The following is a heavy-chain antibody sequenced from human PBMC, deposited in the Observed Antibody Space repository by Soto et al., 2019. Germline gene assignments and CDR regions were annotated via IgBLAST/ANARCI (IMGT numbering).Heavy chain of an antibody. V-gene: IGHV3-23*01. CDR3: AKAYFVWSSEQPYYFDY. J-gene: IGHJ4*02. Sequence: EVQLLDSGGGLVQPGGSLRLSCAASGFTFSNYAMTWVRQGPGKGLEWVSGISGSGGRSYYADSVKGRFTISRDNSKSTLYIQMNSLRAEDTAVYYCAKAYFVWSSEQPYYFDYWGQGTVVTVSS. CDR1: GFTFSNYA. CDR2: ISGSGGRS. D-gene: IGHD3-16*01.